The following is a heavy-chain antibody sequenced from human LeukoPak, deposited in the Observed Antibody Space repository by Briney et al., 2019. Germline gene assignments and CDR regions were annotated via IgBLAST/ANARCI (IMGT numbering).Heavy chain of an antibody. V-gene: IGHV1-69*04. D-gene: IGHD5-18*01. J-gene: IGHJ4*02. CDR1: GGTFSSYA. Sequence: GASVKVSCKASGGTFSSYAISWVRQAPGQGLEWMGRIIPILGIANYAQKFQGRVTITADKSTSTAYMELSSLRSEDTVVYYCARGEEDTASFDYWGQGTLVTVSS. CDR2: IIPILGIA. CDR3: ARGEEDTASFDY.